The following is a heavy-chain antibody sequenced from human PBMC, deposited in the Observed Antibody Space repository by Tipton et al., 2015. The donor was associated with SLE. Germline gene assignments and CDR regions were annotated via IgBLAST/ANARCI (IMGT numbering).Heavy chain of an antibody. CDR1: GFIFRSYW. Sequence: SLRLSCAASGFIFRSYWMHWVRQAPGRGLVWVARVTSDGSGATYADSVKGRFTISRDNAKNTLYLQMNGLRVEDTAMYYCVRDRSLWVRAIWGQGTMVTASS. CDR3: VRDRSLWVRAI. D-gene: IGHD3-10*01. J-gene: IGHJ3*02. CDR2: VTSDGSGA. V-gene: IGHV3-74*01.